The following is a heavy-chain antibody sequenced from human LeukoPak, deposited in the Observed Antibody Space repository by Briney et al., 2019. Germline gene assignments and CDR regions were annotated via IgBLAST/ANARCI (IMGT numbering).Heavy chain of an antibody. Sequence: PGGSLRLSCAGSGLSFSSYAMHWVRQAPGKGLEWVADISYDGSKNYYAYSENGRFTISADKSKNTLYLRMSSLRAEDTAVYYCARDQKAAGSGWSLSFDYWGQGTLVTVSS. CDR1: GLSFSSYA. V-gene: IGHV3-30-3*01. CDR3: ARDQKAAGSGWSLSFDY. J-gene: IGHJ4*02. D-gene: IGHD6-19*01. CDR2: ISYDGSKN.